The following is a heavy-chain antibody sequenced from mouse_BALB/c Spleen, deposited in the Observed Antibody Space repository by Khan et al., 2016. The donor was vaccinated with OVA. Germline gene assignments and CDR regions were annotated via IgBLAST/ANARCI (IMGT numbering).Heavy chain of an antibody. D-gene: IGHD1-1*01. CDR3: ARDYYYGSNYPN. CDR1: GYTFTTYW. CDR2: IYPGNGDT. J-gene: IGHJ2*01. V-gene: IGHV1-87*01. Sequence: VQLQESGTELARPGASVKLSCKASGYTFTTYWMQWVKQRPGQGLEWIGAIYPGNGDTRYTQKFKGKATLTADKSSSTAYMQLSSLASEDSAVYYCARDYYYGSNYPNWGQGTTLTVSS.